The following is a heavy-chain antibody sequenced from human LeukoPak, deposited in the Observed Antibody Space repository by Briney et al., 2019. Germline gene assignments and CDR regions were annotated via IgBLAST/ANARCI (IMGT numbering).Heavy chain of an antibody. CDR1: GYTFTSYG. CDR3: ARDQTMVVVVPAAIGY. Sequence: SVKVSCKASGYTFTSYGISWVRQAPGQGLERMGWISAYNGNTNYAQKLQGRVTMTTDTSTSTAYMELRSLRSDDTAVYYCARDQTMVVVVPAAIGYWGQGTLVTVSS. D-gene: IGHD2-2*01. V-gene: IGHV1-18*01. J-gene: IGHJ4*02. CDR2: ISAYNGNT.